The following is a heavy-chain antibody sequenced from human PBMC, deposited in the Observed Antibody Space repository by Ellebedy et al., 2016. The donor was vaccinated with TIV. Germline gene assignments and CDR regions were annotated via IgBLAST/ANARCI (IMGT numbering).Heavy chain of an antibody. D-gene: IGHD5-24*01. CDR3: AKDQGRWLLPFHLVGDFDY. CDR1: GFTFRSFA. Sequence: PGGSLRLSCAASGFTFRSFAMGWVRQTPGKGLEGVSGLYCSGRGIFYSDSVKGRFTISRDNSKNTLYLQMNSLRAEDTAVYYCAKDQGRWLLPFHLVGDFDYWGQGTLVTVSS. J-gene: IGHJ4*02. CDR2: LYCSGRGI. V-gene: IGHV3-23*01.